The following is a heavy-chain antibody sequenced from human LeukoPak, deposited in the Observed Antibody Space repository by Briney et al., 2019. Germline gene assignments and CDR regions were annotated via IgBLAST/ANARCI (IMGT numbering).Heavy chain of an antibody. CDR1: GGSISSYY. Sequence: SETLSLTCTVSGGSISSYYWSWIRQPPGKGLEWIGYIYFSGSTNYNPSLKSRVTILVDTSKNQFSLKLSSVTAADTAVYYCARNLYSGSQLWFDPWGQGTLVTVSS. D-gene: IGHD6-13*01. CDR3: ARNLYSGSQLWFDP. J-gene: IGHJ5*02. CDR2: IYFSGST. V-gene: IGHV4-59*01.